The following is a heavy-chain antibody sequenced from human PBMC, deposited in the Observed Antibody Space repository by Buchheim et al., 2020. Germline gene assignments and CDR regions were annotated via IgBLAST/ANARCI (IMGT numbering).Heavy chain of an antibody. V-gene: IGHV3-74*01. J-gene: IGHJ4*02. CDR1: GFTLSNYW. Sequence: EVQLVESGGGLVQPGGSLRLSCAASGFTLSNYWMHWVRQAPGKGLMWVSRSNSDGSSRTYADSVKGRFTTSRDNAKNTLVLQMNSLGAEDTAVYYCARAIDYTSYSNWYDIWGQGTL. CDR3: ARAIDYTSYSNWYDI. D-gene: IGHD3-9*01. CDR2: SNSDGSSR.